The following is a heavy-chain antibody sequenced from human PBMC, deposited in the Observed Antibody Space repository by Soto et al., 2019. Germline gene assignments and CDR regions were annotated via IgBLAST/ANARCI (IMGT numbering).Heavy chain of an antibody. V-gene: IGHV3-66*01. Sequence: VQLVESGGGLVQPGGSLRLSCTASGFIVSDTYVNWVRQAPGKGLEWVSVISNRGDTHYADSVRGRFSLSRDISDNTLHLQMNNLRGEDTAVYYCAREPRYCRGGSCSITGDAYDIWGQGTMVTVSS. CDR1: GFIVSDTY. CDR3: AREPRYCRGGSCSITGDAYDI. J-gene: IGHJ3*02. CDR2: ISNRGDT. D-gene: IGHD2-15*01.